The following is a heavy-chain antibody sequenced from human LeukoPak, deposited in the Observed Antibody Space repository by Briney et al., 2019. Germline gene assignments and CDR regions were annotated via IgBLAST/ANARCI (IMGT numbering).Heavy chain of an antibody. CDR2: AYYSGST. Sequence: SETLSLTCTVSGGSISSSSYYWGWIRQPPGKGLEWIGSAYYSGSTYHNPSLKSRVTISLDTSKNQFSLMLSSVTAADTAVYYCARDTWGYYDGSGYYYYFDYWGQGTLVTVSS. J-gene: IGHJ4*02. D-gene: IGHD3-22*01. V-gene: IGHV4-39*07. CDR3: ARDTWGYYDGSGYYYYFDY. CDR1: GGSISSSSYY.